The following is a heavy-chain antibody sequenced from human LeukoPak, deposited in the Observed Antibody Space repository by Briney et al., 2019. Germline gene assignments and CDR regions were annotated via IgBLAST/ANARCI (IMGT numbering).Heavy chain of an antibody. Sequence: SETLSLTCTVSGGSLTTSSYYWGWIRQPPGKGLEWLGIIYYSGSTYYNPSLKGRVTISVDTSKNQFSLKLSSVTAADTAVYYCARAFRARYFDLWGRGTLVTVSS. J-gene: IGHJ2*01. V-gene: IGHV4-39*01. CDR3: ARAFRARYFDL. CDR1: GGSLTTSSYY. CDR2: IYYSGST. D-gene: IGHD2/OR15-2a*01.